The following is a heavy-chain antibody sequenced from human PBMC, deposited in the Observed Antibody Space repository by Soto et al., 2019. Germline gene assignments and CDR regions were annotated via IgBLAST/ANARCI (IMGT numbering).Heavy chain of an antibody. CDR2: IYYSGST. V-gene: IGHV4-59*01. J-gene: IGHJ5*02. Sequence: ETLSLTCTVSGGSISSYYWSWIRQPPGKGLEWIGYIYYSGSTNYNPSLKSRVTISVDTSKNQFSLKLSSVTAADTAVYYCARNRVVGATTSWFDPWGQGTLVTVSS. CDR3: ARNRVVGATTSWFDP. CDR1: GGSISSYY. D-gene: IGHD1-26*01.